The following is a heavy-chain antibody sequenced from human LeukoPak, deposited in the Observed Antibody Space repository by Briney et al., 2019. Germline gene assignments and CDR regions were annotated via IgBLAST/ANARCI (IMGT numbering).Heavy chain of an antibody. CDR3: ARESPAADLYDAFDI. D-gene: IGHD6-13*01. CDR2: IYYSGST. Sequence: SETLSLTCTVSGGSISSYYWSWIRQPPGKGREWIGYIYYSGSTNYNPSLKSRVTISVDTSKNQFSLKLSSVTAADTAVYYCARESPAADLYDAFDIWGQGTMVTVSS. J-gene: IGHJ3*02. CDR1: GGSISSYY. V-gene: IGHV4-59*01.